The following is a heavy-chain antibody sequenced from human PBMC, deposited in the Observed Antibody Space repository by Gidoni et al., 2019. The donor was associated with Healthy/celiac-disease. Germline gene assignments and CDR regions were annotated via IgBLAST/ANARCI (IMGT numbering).Heavy chain of an antibody. Sequence: EVQLVESGGGLVKPGGSLRLSCAASGFPFSNAWMSWVRQAPGKGLEWVGRIKSKTDGGTTDYAAPVKGRFTISRDDSKNTLYLQMNSLKTEDTAVYYCTTTYYYDSSGYGYWGQGTLVTVSS. CDR2: IKSKTDGGTT. V-gene: IGHV3-15*01. CDR3: TTTYYYDSSGYGY. D-gene: IGHD3-22*01. J-gene: IGHJ4*02. CDR1: GFPFSNAW.